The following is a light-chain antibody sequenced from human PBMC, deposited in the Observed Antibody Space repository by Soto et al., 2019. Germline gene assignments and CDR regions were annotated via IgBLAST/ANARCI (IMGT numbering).Light chain of an antibody. J-gene: IGKJ5*01. CDR1: QSISSW. Sequence: DIQMTQSPSTLSASVGDRVTITCRASQSISSWLAWYQQKPGKAPKLLIYKASSLESGVPSRFSGSGSGTEFTLTISSLQPDHFATYYCQHYNSYPITFGQGTRLEIK. V-gene: IGKV1-5*03. CDR2: KAS. CDR3: QHYNSYPIT.